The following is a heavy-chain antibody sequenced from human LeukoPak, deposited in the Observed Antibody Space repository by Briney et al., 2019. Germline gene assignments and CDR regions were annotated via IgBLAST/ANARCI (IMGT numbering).Heavy chain of an antibody. CDR1: GFTFSSYE. CDR3: ARELAL. D-gene: IGHD1-1*01. CDR2: IKQDGSEK. V-gene: IGHV3-7*01. Sequence: GGSLRLSCAASGFTFSSYEMNWVRQAPGKGLEWVANIKQDGSEKYYVDSVKGRFTISRDNAKNSLYLQMNSLRAEDTAVYYCARELALWGQGTLVTVSS. J-gene: IGHJ1*01.